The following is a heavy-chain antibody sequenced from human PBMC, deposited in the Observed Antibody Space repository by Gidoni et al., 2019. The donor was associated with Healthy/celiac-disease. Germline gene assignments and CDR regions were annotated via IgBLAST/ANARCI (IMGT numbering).Heavy chain of an antibody. CDR1: GFTVSSNY. CDR3: ARAQGDFWSGYPPYYFDY. J-gene: IGHJ4*02. D-gene: IGHD3-3*01. V-gene: IGHV3-53*02. CDR2: IYSGSST. Sequence: EVQLVETGGGLIQPGGSLRLSCAASGFTVSSNYMSLVRQAPGKGLEWVAVIYSGSSTYYADSVKGRFTISRDNSKNTLYLQMNSLRAEDTAVYYCARAQGDFWSGYPPYYFDYWGQGTLVTVSS.